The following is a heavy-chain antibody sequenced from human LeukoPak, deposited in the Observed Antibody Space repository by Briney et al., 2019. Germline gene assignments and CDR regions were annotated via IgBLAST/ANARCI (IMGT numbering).Heavy chain of an antibody. V-gene: IGHV4-59*08. CDR2: IYYSGGT. CDR1: GGSIGSYF. J-gene: IGHJ6*02. CDR3: ARYGSGSYSFGMDV. Sequence: SETLSLTCTVSGGSIGSYFWSWIRQLPGKGLEWIGYIYYSGGTNYNPSLKSRVTISVDTSKNQFSLKLSSVTAADTAVYYCARYGSGSYSFGMDVWGQGTTVTVSS. D-gene: IGHD3-10*01.